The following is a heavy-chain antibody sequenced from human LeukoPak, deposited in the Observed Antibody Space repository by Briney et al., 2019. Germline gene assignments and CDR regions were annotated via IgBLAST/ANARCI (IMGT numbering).Heavy chain of an antibody. Sequence: GGSLRLSCAASGFTFSSYGMHWVRQAPGKGLEWVAFIRYDGSNKYYADSVKGRFTISRDNSKNTLYLQMNSLRAEDTAVYYRAKDLRFLEWLPNYFDYWGQGTLVTVSS. CDR3: AKDLRFLEWLPNYFDY. CDR1: GFTFSSYG. V-gene: IGHV3-30*02. CDR2: IRYDGSNK. J-gene: IGHJ4*02. D-gene: IGHD3-3*01.